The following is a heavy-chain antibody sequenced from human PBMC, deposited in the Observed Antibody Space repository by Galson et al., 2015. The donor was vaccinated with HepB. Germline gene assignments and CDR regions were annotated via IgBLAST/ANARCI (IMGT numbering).Heavy chain of an antibody. D-gene: IGHD4-17*01. Sequence: SLRLSCAASGFTFSSYAMHWVRQAPGKGLEYVSAISSNGGSTYYANSVEGRFTISRDNSKNTLYLQMGSLRAEDMAVYYCARARLRPRYYYMDVWGKGTTVTVPS. V-gene: IGHV3-64*01. CDR2: ISSNGGST. J-gene: IGHJ6*03. CDR1: GFTFSSYA. CDR3: ARARLRPRYYYMDV.